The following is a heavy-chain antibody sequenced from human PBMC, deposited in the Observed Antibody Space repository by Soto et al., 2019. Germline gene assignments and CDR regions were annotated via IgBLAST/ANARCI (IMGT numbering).Heavy chain of an antibody. CDR2: IYYSGST. D-gene: IGHD2-2*01. CDR1: GGSISSYY. Sequence: PSETLSVTCTVSGGSISSYYWSWIRQPPGKGLEWIGYIYYSGSTNYNPTLKSRVTISVDTSKNQFSLKLSSVTAADTAVYYCARGIVVVPAAIDGDYYYMDVWGKGTTVTVSS. CDR3: ARGIVVVPAAIDGDYYYMDV. V-gene: IGHV4-59*01. J-gene: IGHJ6*03.